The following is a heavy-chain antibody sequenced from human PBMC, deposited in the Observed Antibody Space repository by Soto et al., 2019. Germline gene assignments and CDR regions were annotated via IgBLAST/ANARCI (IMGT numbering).Heavy chain of an antibody. J-gene: IGHJ4*02. CDR3: ARLLRLVDY. CDR1: GYSFTHYW. CDR2: IFPDDSDT. D-gene: IGHD3-16*01. V-gene: IGHV5-51*01. Sequence: GESLKLSCEASGYSFTHYWDAWVRQMPGKGLEWMGIIFPDDSDTRYSPSFQGQVTISADKSINTAFLQWNSLKASDTAMYYCARLLRLVDYWGQGTLVTVYS.